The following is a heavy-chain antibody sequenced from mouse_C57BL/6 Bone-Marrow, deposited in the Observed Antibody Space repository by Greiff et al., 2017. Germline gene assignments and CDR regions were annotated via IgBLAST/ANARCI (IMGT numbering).Heavy chain of an antibody. V-gene: IGHV1-50*01. CDR1: GYTFTSYW. Sequence: QVQLQQSGAELVKPGASVKLSCKASGYTFTSYWMQWVKQRPGQGLEWIGEIDPSDSYTNYNQKFKGKATLTVDTSSSTAYMQLSSLTSEDSAVYYCARWDYYDYDPDYWGQGTTLTVSS. CDR3: ARWDYYDYDPDY. D-gene: IGHD2-4*01. CDR2: IDPSDSYT. J-gene: IGHJ2*01.